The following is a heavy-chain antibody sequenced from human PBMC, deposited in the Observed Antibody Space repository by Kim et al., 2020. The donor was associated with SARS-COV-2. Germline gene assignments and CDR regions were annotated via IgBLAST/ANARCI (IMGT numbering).Heavy chain of an antibody. CDR3: ASGSSSTTNYGMDV. J-gene: IGHJ6*02. CDR2: VASDGSST. V-gene: IGHV3-74*01. D-gene: IGHD6-6*01. Sequence: GVSLRLSCAASGFTFSNYWMHWVRQAPGKGLVWVSRVASDGSSTSYADPVKGRFTISRDNAKNTLYLQMNSLRAEDTAVYYCASGSSSTTNYGMDVWGQGTTVIVSS. CDR1: GFTFSNYW.